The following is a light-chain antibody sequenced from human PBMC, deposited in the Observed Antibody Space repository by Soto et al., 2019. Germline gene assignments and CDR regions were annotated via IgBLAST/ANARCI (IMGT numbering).Light chain of an antibody. CDR3: QQFHYWWT. V-gene: IGKV3-15*01. J-gene: IGKJ1*01. CDR1: QNIGNK. CDR2: DAS. Sequence: IVMPQSKATLSVSPGERASLSFRASQNIGNKLVWYQQKPGQVPRLLIYDASTRATGIPARFSGSGSGTEFTLTISSLQSEDFAFYYCQQFHYWWTFGQGTKV.